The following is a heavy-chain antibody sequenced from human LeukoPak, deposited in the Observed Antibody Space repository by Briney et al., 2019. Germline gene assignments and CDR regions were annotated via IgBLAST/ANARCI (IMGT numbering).Heavy chain of an antibody. CDR2: IYYSGST. CDR3: ARLDTIFGVAKGFDY. CDR1: GVSISRYY. V-gene: IGHV4-59*01. J-gene: IGHJ4*02. D-gene: IGHD3-3*01. Sequence: SETLSLTCTVSGVSISRYYWSWIRQPPGKGLEYIGYIYYSGSTNYNPSPKSRVTISVDTSKNQFSLKLSSVTASDTALYYCARLDTIFGVAKGFDYWGQGTLVTVSS.